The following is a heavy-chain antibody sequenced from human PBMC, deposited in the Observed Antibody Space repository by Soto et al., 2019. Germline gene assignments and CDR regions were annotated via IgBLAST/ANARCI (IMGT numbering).Heavy chain of an antibody. CDR2: IGPTGDT. Sequence: QVQQQQWGARLLKPSETLSLTCAEYGRSMSGYNWSWLRRSPVRGLEWIGEIGPTGDTNYGPSFMSRVTVSVDTSKYDLSLRLTQVTVADTATYLCARNGVGFGFDIWGLGTMVSVSS. CDR3: ARNGVGFGFDI. V-gene: IGHV4-34*02. D-gene: IGHD3-10*01. J-gene: IGHJ3*02. CDR1: GRSMSGYN.